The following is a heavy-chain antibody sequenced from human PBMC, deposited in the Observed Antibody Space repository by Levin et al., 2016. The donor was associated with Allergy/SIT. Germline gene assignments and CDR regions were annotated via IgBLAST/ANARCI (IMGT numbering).Heavy chain of an antibody. CDR1: GFTFSSYW. D-gene: IGHD6-13*01. J-gene: IGHJ4*02. V-gene: IGHV3-7*03. CDR3: ARARIAAAGLDY. CDR2: IKQDGSEK. Sequence: GESLKISCAASGFTFSSYWMSWVRQAPGKGLEWVANIKQDGSEKYYVDSVKGRFTISRDNAKNSLYLQMNSLRAEDTAVYYCARARIAAAGLDYWGRGNPGHRLL.